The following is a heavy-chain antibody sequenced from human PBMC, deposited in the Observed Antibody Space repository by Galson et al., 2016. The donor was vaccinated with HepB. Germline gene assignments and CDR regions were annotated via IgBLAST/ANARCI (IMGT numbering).Heavy chain of an antibody. CDR2: LNNDGSDK. CDR1: GFMFSSYC. J-gene: IGHJ4*02. D-gene: IGHD2-2*01. V-gene: IGHV3-7*01. Sequence: SLRLSCAASGFMFSSYCMRWVRQAPGKGLEWVANLNNDGSDKYYMDSVKGRFTISRDNSKNTLYLQMNSLTAEDTAIYYCARTTVAVPGASGYLDYWGQGTLVTVAS. CDR3: ARTTVAVPGASGYLDY.